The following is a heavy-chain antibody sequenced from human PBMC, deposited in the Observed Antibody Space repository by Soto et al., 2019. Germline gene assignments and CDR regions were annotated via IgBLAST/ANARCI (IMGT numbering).Heavy chain of an antibody. CDR2: IKKDGSEN. V-gene: IGHV3-7*03. J-gene: IGHJ4*02. CDR3: AKLGSGYYTGLYFDY. CDR1: GFTFGDYW. D-gene: IGHD3-3*01. Sequence: PGGSLRLSCAASGFTFGDYWMSWVRQAPGKGLEWVAHIKKDGSENYYVDSVTGRFTVSRDNTKNSLYLQMNSLRAEDTAVYYCAKLGSGYYTGLYFDYWGQGTLVTAPQ.